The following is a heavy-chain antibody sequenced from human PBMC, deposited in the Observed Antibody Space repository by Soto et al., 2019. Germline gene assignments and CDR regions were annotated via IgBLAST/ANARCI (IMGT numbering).Heavy chain of an antibody. CDR3: AAGPMGSYGMDV. V-gene: IGHV1-8*01. CDR1: GYTFTNYD. CDR2: MNPNSGNT. J-gene: IGHJ6*02. Sequence: ASVKVSCKASGYTFTNYDINWVRQATGQGLEWMGWMNPNSGNTGYAQKFQGRVTMTRNTSISTAYMELSSLRSEDTAVYYCAAGPMGSYGMDVWGQGTTVTVS. D-gene: IGHD1-26*01.